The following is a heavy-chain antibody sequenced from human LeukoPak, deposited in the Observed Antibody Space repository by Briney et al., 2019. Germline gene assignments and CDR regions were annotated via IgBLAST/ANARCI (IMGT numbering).Heavy chain of an antibody. V-gene: IGHV3-48*03. D-gene: IGHD3-22*01. Sequence: GGSLRLSCVASGFTFSSYEMNWVRQAPGKGLEWVSYISSSGSTIYYADSVKGRFTISRDNANNSVYLQMNSLRAEDTAVYYCARGHDSSGWYFQHWGQGTLVTVSS. J-gene: IGHJ1*01. CDR1: GFTFSSYE. CDR2: ISSSGSTI. CDR3: ARGHDSSGWYFQH.